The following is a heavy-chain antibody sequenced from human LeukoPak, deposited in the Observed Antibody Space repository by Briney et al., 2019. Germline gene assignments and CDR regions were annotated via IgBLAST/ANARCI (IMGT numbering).Heavy chain of an antibody. CDR2: IYYSGST. Sequence: SETLSLTCTVSSGSISSYYWSWIRQPPGKGLEWIGSIYYSGSTYYNPSLKSRVTISVDTSKNQFSLKLSSVTAADTAVYYCAREPTVTTTINWFDPWGQGTLVTVSS. CDR3: AREPTVTTTINWFDP. D-gene: IGHD4-17*01. CDR1: SGSISSYY. J-gene: IGHJ5*02. V-gene: IGHV4-39*07.